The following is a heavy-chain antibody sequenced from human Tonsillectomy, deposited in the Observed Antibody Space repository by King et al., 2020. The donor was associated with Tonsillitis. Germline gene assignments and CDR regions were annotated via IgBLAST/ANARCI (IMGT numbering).Heavy chain of an antibody. CDR1: GLNFDDYA. V-gene: IGHV3-43*02. J-gene: IGHJ3*02. CDR2: FSGGGGSP. Sequence: VQLVESGGGVVQPGGALRLSCAASGLNFDDYAMHWVRQAPGKGLEWVSLFSGGGGSPFYSDSVKGRFTVSRDNSKNSLYLQMNSLGTEDTAFYYCAKAPGRWLHDGFDIWGQGTMVTVSS. D-gene: IGHD4-23*01. CDR3: AKAPGRWLHDGFDI.